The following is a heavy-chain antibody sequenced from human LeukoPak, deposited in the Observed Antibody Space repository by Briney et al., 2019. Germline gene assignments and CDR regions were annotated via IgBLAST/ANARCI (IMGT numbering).Heavy chain of an antibody. Sequence: GGSLRLSCAASGFAFSSYWMNWVRQAPGKGLEWVANIKQDGSEKYYVDSVKGRFTISRDNAKNSLDLQMNSLRAEDTAVYYCATGDGWHYLWGHGTLVTVSS. CDR2: IKQDGSEK. CDR3: ATGDGWHYL. J-gene: IGHJ5*02. V-gene: IGHV3-7*01. D-gene: IGHD5-24*01. CDR1: GFAFSSYW.